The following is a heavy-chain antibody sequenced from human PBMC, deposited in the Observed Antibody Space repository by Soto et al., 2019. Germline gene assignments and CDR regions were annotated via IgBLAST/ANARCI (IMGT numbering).Heavy chain of an antibody. CDR2: IVPFIDTA. Sequence: QVQLVQSGAEVKKPGSSVKVSCKASGGTFSSYAFSWVRQAPGQGLEWMGGIVPFIDTANFAQKFQGRVTITADKSTSTAYMELTSRTSEDTAVYYCARGGYSSSWRFDYWGQGTLVTVSS. V-gene: IGHV1-69*06. J-gene: IGHJ4*02. CDR3: ARGGYSSSWRFDY. D-gene: IGHD6-13*01. CDR1: GGTFSSYA.